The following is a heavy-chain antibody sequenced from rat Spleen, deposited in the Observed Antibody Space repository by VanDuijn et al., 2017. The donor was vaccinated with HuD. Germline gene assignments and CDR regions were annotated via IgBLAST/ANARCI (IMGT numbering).Heavy chain of an antibody. CDR1: GFTFSNYG. V-gene: IGHV5-19*01. CDR3: ARRRVTMMVVIPYFDY. Sequence: EVQLVESGGGLVQPGRSLKLSCAASGFTFSNYGMHWIRQAPTKGLEWVASISPSGGSTYYRDSVKGRFTISRDNAKSTLYLQMDSLRSEDTATYYCARRRVTMMVVIPYFDYWGQGVMVTVSS. J-gene: IGHJ2*01. CDR2: ISPSGGST. D-gene: IGHD1-12*02.